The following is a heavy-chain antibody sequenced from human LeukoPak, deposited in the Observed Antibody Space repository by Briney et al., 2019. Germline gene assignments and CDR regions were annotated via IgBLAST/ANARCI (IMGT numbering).Heavy chain of an antibody. CDR1: GFTFSSYW. V-gene: IGHV3-66*01. J-gene: IGHJ6*03. D-gene: IGHD5-12*01. CDR3: AKDTVKVTTIRRVPHYMDV. CDR2: IYSGGST. Sequence: GGSLRLSCAASGFTFSSYWMSWVRQAPGKGLEWVSLIYSGGSTYYADSVKGRFTISRDNSKNTLYLQMNSLRAEDTAVYYCAKDTVKVTTIRRVPHYMDVWGKGTTVTISS.